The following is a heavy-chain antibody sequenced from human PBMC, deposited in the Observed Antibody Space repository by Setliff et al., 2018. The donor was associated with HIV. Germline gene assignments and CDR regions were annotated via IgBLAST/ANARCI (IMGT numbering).Heavy chain of an antibody. CDR1: GFTFMNYA. J-gene: IGHJ4*02. V-gene: IGHV3-23*01. D-gene: IGHD3-22*01. CDR2: ISGSGGDT. CDR3: AKDVYVAKYYYGSSGYSGSYYFDY. Sequence: GGSLRLSCAASGFTFMNYAMSWVRQAPGKGLARVSTISGSGGDTYYADSVKGRFTISRDSSKNTLQLQMNSLRAEDTAVYYCAKDVYVAKYYYGSSGYSGSYYFDYWGQGTLVTVSS.